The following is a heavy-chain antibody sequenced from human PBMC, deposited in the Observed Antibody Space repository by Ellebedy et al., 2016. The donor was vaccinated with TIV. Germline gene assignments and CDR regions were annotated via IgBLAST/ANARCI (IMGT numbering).Heavy chain of an antibody. Sequence: GESLKISCVGSGFSISSRWMSWLRQAPGKGLEWVANIKQDGSDKYHADSVKGRLTISRDNAKNSLYLQMNSLRVEDTAVYYCARDKVVVPGRDYFDNWGQGTRVTVSS. J-gene: IGHJ4*02. CDR3: ARDKVVVPGRDYFDN. V-gene: IGHV3-7*01. CDR1: GFSISSRW. CDR2: IKQDGSDK. D-gene: IGHD2-2*01.